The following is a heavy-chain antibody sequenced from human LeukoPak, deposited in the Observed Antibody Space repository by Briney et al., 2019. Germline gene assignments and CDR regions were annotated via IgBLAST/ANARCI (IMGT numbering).Heavy chain of an antibody. CDR3: AELGITMIGGV. D-gene: IGHD3-10*02. Sequence: GGSLRLSCVASGFTFSSYWMSWVRQAPGTGLEWVANIKQDGSEKYYVDSVKGRFTISRDNAKSSLYLQMNSLRAEDTAVYYCAELGITMIGGVWGKGTTVTISS. J-gene: IGHJ6*04. V-gene: IGHV3-7*01. CDR1: GFTFSSYW. CDR2: IKQDGSEK.